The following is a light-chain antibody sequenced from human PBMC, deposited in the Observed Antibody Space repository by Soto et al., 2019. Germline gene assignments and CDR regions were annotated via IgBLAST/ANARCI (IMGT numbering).Light chain of an antibody. CDR3: SAYAGTNDLGV. J-gene: IGLJ3*02. CDR2: EVS. Sequence: QSALTQPTSASGSPGQSVTISCTGTSSDIGIYDFVSWYQQHPGKAPKLLIYEVSKRPSGVPDRFSGSKSGNTASLTVSDLQTADAADYYCSAYAGTNDLGVFGGGTKLTVL. CDR1: SSDIGIYDF. V-gene: IGLV2-8*01.